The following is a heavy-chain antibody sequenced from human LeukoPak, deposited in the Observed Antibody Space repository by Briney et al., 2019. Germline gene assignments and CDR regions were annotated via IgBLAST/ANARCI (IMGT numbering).Heavy chain of an antibody. J-gene: IGHJ4*02. D-gene: IGHD6-13*01. CDR2: MRYDGSNK. Sequence: GGSLRLSCAASGFMFSSSGMHWVRQAPGKGLEWVAFMRYDGSNKYYADSVKGRFTISRDNSKNTVSLQMNSLRAEDTAVYYCAKRGYSSSWNFDSWGQGTLVTVSS. V-gene: IGHV3-30*02. CDR1: GFMFSSSG. CDR3: AKRGYSSSWNFDS.